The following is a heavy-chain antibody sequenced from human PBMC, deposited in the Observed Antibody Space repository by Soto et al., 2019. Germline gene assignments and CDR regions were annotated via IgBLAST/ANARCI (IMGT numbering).Heavy chain of an antibody. CDR2: ISWNSGSI. J-gene: IGHJ6*03. CDR1: GFTFDDYA. CDR3: AKDWGRYNPYYYYYMDV. V-gene: IGHV3-9*01. Sequence: EVQLVESGGGLVPPGRSLRLSCAASGFTFDDYAMHWVRQAQGKGLEWVSGISWNSGSIGYADFVKGRFTISRDNAKNSLYLQMNSLRAEDTALYYCAKDWGRYNPYYYYYMDVWGKGTTVTVSS. D-gene: IGHD1-1*01.